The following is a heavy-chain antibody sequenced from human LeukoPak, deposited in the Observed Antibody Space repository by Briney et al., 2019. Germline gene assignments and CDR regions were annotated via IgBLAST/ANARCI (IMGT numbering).Heavy chain of an antibody. V-gene: IGHV4-59*11. CDR1: GGSITSHS. D-gene: IGHD2-15*01. CDR3: ARDTDRRSSPGPWFDP. Sequence: SETLSLTCTVSGGSITSHSWSRIRQPPGKGLEWIGYIFYSGHTNYNPSLRSRITISVDTSKTQFSLRLTSVTAADTAVYYCARDTDRRSSPGPWFDPWGQGTLVTVSS. J-gene: IGHJ5*02. CDR2: IFYSGHT.